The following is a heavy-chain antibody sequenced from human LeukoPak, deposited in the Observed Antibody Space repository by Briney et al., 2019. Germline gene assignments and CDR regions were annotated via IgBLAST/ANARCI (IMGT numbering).Heavy chain of an antibody. Sequence: PGGSLRLSCAASGFTFSSYGMSWIRQPPGKGLEWIGEINHSGSTNYNPSLKSRVTISVDTSKNQFSLKLSSVTAADTAVYYCARGGGQIVVVPAAIVFWFDPWGQGTLVTVSS. V-gene: IGHV4-34*01. CDR3: ARGGGQIVVVPAAIVFWFDP. CDR2: INHSGST. J-gene: IGHJ5*02. D-gene: IGHD2-2*01. CDR1: GFTFSSYG.